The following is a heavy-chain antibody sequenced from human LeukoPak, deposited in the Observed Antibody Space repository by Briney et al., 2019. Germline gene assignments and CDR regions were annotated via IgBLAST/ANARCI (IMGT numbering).Heavy chain of an antibody. D-gene: IGHD3-22*01. CDR3: ARSKYYYDSSRLGWFDP. CDR1: GGTFSRYT. V-gene: IGHV1-46*01. CDR2: INPSGGST. J-gene: IGHJ5*02. Sequence: ASVKVSCKASGGTFSRYTISWVRQAPGQGLEWMGIINPSGGSTSYAQKFQGRVTMTRDMSTSTVYMELSSLRSEDTAVYYCARSKYYYDSSRLGWFDPWGQGTLVTVSS.